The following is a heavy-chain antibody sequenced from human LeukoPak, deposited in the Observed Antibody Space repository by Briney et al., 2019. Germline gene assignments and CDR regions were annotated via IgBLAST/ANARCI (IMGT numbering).Heavy chain of an antibody. J-gene: IGHJ4*02. CDR1: GFTFGDYA. CDR3: TRAFYDSSGYIRLHFDY. CDR2: IRSKAYGGTT. D-gene: IGHD3-22*01. V-gene: IGHV3-49*04. Sequence: PGGSLRLSCTASGFTFGDYAMSWVRQAPGKGLEWVGFIRSKAYGGTTEYAASVKGRFTISRDDSKSIAYLQMNSLKTEDTAVYYCTRAFYDSSGYIRLHFDYWGQGTRVTVSS.